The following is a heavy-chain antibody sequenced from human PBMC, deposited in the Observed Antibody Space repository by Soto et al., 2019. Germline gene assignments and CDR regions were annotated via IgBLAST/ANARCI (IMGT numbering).Heavy chain of an antibody. CDR3: TRAPSYGAFDI. CDR1: GYTFTSYY. J-gene: IGHJ3*02. CDR2: INPSGGST. D-gene: IGHD4-17*01. V-gene: IGHV1-46*03. Sequence: QVQLVQSGAEAKKPGASVKVSCKASGYTFTSYYIHWVRPAPGQGLEWMGIINPSGGSTTYAQKFQGRVTMTRDTSTSTVYMELSSLRSEDTAVYYCTRAPSYGAFDIWGQGTMVTVSS.